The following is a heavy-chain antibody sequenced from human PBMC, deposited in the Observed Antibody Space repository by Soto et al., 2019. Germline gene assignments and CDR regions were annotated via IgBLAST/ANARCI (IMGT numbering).Heavy chain of an antibody. CDR2: IRSKANNYAT. J-gene: IGHJ4*02. Sequence: EVQLVESGGGLVQPGGSLKVSCAASGFTSSGSAMHWVRQASGKGLEWVGRIRSKANNYATAYAASVKGRFTISRDDSKNTAYLQRNSLKTEDTAVYYCASNYYDTSGYFDYWGQGTLVTVSS. V-gene: IGHV3-73*02. CDR1: GFTSSGSA. D-gene: IGHD3-22*01. CDR3: ASNYYDTSGYFDY.